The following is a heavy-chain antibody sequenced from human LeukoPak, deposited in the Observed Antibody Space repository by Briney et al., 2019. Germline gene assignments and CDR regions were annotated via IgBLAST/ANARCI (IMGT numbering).Heavy chain of an antibody. CDR2: VNTSGST. CDR3: AKSPSGRGGYNWFDP. J-gene: IGHJ5*02. CDR1: GGSISGYY. Sequence: PSETLSLTCTVSGGSISGYYWSWIRQPAGKGLEWIGRVNTSGSTNYNPSLKSRVTMSIDTSKNQFSLNLSSVTAADTAVYYCAKSPSGRGGYNWFDPWGQGTLVTVSS. D-gene: IGHD3-16*01. V-gene: IGHV4-4*07.